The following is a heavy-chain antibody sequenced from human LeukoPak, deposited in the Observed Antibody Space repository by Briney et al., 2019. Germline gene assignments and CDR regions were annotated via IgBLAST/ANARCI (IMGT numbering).Heavy chain of an antibody. V-gene: IGHV4-38-2*01. J-gene: IGHJ4*02. CDR1: GYSISSGYY. D-gene: IGHD2-2*02. Sequence: PSETLSLTCVVSGYSISSGYYWGWIRQPPGKGLEWIGSIYHSGSTYYNPSLKSRVTISVDTSKNQFSLKLSSVTAADTAVYYCARHYCSSTSCYTGIDYWGQGTLVTVSS. CDR2: IYHSGST. CDR3: ARHYCSSTSCYTGIDY.